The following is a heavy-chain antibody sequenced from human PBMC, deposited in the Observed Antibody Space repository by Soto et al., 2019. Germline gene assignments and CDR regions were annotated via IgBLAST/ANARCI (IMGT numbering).Heavy chain of an antibody. V-gene: IGHV1-69*13. CDR3: ARDRLDIVVVVAGYYYYGMDV. Sequence: ASVKVSCKVSGGTFSSYAISWVRQAPGQWLEWMGGIIPIFGTANYAQKFQGRVTITADESTSTAYMELSSLRSEDTAVYYCARDRLDIVVVVAGYYYYGMDVWGQGTTVTVSS. CDR2: IIPIFGTA. D-gene: IGHD2-15*01. CDR1: GGTFSSYA. J-gene: IGHJ6*02.